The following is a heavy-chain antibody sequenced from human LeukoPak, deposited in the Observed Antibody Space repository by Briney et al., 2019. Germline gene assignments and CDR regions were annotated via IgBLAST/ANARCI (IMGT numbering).Heavy chain of an antibody. V-gene: IGHV1-8*01. CDR2: MNPKSGNT. CDR3: AKAAIMAPMNADWFDP. CDR1: GYTFTNYE. J-gene: IGHJ5*02. D-gene: IGHD5-12*01. Sequence: GASVKVSCKASGYTFTNYEINWVRLATGQGLEWMGWMNPKSGNTAYAQKFQGRVSMTWDTSIGTAYLELSSLTSDDTAVYYCAKAAIMAPMNADWFDPWGQGTLVTVSS.